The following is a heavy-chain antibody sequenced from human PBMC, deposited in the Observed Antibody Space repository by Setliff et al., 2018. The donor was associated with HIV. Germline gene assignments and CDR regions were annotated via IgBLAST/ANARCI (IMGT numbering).Heavy chain of an antibody. CDR3: ARGNDYYDSSGYFPPDY. J-gene: IGHJ4*02. D-gene: IGHD3-22*01. V-gene: IGHV4-38-2*01. CDR2: IYHTGST. Sequence: PSETLSLTCDVSGFSISSRYYWGWIRQSPGKGLEWIGNIYHTGSTYYNPSLKSRVTISVDTSKNQFSLKLSSVTAADTAVYYCARGNDYYDSSGYFPPDYWGQGTLVTVSS. CDR1: GFSISSRYY.